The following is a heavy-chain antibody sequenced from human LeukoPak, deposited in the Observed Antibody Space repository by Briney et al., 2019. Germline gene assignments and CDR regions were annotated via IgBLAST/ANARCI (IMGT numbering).Heavy chain of an antibody. J-gene: IGHJ6*04. V-gene: IGHV4-34*01. Sequence: SETLSLTCAVYGGSFSGYYWSWIRQPPGKGLEWIGEINHSGSTNYNPSLKSRVTISVDTSKNQFSLKLSSVTAADTAVYYCARVPRYCSSTSCRRRKGNYYGMDVWGKGTTVTVSS. D-gene: IGHD2-2*01. CDR1: GGSFSGYY. CDR2: INHSGST. CDR3: ARVPRYCSSTSCRRRKGNYYGMDV.